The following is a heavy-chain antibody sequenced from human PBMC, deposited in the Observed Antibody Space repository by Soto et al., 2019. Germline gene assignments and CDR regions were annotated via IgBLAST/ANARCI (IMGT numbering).Heavy chain of an antibody. Sequence: SETLSLTCTVSGGSISSGDYYWSWIRQPPGKGLEWIGYIYYSGSTYYNPSLKSRVTISVDTSKNQFSLKLSSVTAADTAVYHCARLYYDFWSGTPNWFDPWGQGTLVTVSS. V-gene: IGHV4-30-4*01. J-gene: IGHJ5*02. CDR2: IYYSGST. CDR1: GGSISSGDYY. D-gene: IGHD3-3*01. CDR3: ARLYYDFWSGTPNWFDP.